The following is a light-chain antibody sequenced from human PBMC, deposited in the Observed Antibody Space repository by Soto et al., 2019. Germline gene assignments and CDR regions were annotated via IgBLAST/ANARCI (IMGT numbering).Light chain of an antibody. V-gene: IGKV1-8*01. CDR3: QQYYSYPPT. CDR2: AAS. CDR1: QGISNY. J-gene: IGKJ5*01. Sequence: AIRMTQSPSSLSAATGDRVTITCRASQGISNYLAWYQQKPGKAPKLLIYAASTLQSGVPSRFSGSGSGTDFTLTISCLQSEDFATYYCQQYYSYPPTFGQGTRLEIK.